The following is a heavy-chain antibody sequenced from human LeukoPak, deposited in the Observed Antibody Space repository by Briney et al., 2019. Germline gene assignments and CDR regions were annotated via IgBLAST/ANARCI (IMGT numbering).Heavy chain of an antibody. D-gene: IGHD3-22*01. CDR2: ISDSSGRT. CDR3: ARDYYDSSGYYFFDY. V-gene: IGHV3-23*01. J-gene: IGHJ4*02. CDR1: EFTLSNYA. Sequence: GSLRLSCAASEFTLSNYAMSWVRQAPGKGLEWVSGISDSSGRTFYADSVKGRFTISRDNSKNTLYLQMNSLRAEDTAVYYCARDYYDSSGYYFFDYWGQGTLVTVSS.